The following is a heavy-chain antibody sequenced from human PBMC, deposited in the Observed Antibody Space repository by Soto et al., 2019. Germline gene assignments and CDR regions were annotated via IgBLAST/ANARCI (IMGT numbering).Heavy chain of an antibody. CDR3: ASLYSGYDVIDY. D-gene: IGHD5-12*01. J-gene: IGHJ4*02. CDR1: GFTFSSYA. V-gene: IGHV3-30-3*01. CDR2: ISYDGSNK. Sequence: LRLSCAASGFTFSSYAMHWVRQAPGKGLEWVAVISYDGSNKYYADSVKGRFTISRDNSKNTLYLQMNSLRAEDTAVYYCASLYSGYDVIDYWGQGTLVTVSS.